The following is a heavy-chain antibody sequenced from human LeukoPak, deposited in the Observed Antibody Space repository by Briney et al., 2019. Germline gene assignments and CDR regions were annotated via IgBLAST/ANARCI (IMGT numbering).Heavy chain of an antibody. CDR3: ARHGSSAGLDAFDI. D-gene: IGHD6-6*01. CDR2: IDPSDSYT. Sequence: GESLKISCKGSGYRFTNYWISWVRQMPGKGLEWIGRIDPSDSYTNYRPSFRGHVTISADKSISTAYLQWSSLKASDTAMYYCARHGSSAGLDAFDIWGQGTMVTVSS. CDR1: GYRFTNYW. V-gene: IGHV5-10-1*01. J-gene: IGHJ3*02.